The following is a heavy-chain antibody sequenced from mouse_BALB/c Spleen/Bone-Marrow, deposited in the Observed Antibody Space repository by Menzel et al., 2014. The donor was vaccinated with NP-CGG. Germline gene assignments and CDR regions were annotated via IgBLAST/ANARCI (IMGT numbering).Heavy chain of an antibody. V-gene: IGHV14-3*02. CDR3: ARWGYGRAWLAY. CDR1: GFNIKDTY. CDR2: IDPSNGNT. D-gene: IGHD1-1*01. J-gene: IGHJ3*01. Sequence: VQLQQSGAELVKPGASVKLSCTASGFNIKDTYMHWVKQRPEQGLEWIGRIDPSNGNTKSDPKFQGKATITADTSSNTAYLQLSSRTSEDTAVYYCARWGYGRAWLAYWGQGTLVTVSA.